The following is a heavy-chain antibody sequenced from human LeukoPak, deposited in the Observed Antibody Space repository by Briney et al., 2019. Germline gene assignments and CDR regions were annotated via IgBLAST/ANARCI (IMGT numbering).Heavy chain of an antibody. D-gene: IGHD3-22*01. Sequence: SQTLSLTCTVSGGSISSYYWSWIRQPPGKGLEWIGYIYYSGSTNYNPSLKSRVTISVDTSKNQFYLKLSSVTAADTAVYYCARSPYYYDSSGYHYYYYYLDVWGKGTTVTISS. CDR2: IYYSGST. CDR3: ARSPYYYDSSGYHYYYYYLDV. CDR1: GGSISSYY. J-gene: IGHJ6*03. V-gene: IGHV4-59*01.